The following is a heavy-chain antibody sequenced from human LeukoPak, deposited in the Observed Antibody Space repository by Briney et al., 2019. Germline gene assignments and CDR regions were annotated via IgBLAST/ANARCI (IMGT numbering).Heavy chain of an antibody. J-gene: IGHJ4*02. D-gene: IGHD3-16*01. CDR1: GFTFRNYA. CDR2: IKQDGSEK. Sequence: GRSLRLSCAASGFTFRNYAMHWVRQAPGKGLEWVANIKQDGSEKYYVDSVKGRFTISRDNAKNSLYLQMNSLRAEDTAVYYCARVRWGGLYYFDYWGQGTLVTVSS. V-gene: IGHV3-7*01. CDR3: ARVRWGGLYYFDY.